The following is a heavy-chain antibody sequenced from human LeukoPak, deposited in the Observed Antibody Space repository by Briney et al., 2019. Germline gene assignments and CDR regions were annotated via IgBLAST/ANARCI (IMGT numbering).Heavy chain of an antibody. J-gene: IGHJ4*02. CDR1: GFTFSTYV. Sequence: GGSLRLSCAASGFTFSTYVMHWVRQAPGKGLEWVTVMSVDGLNEYYADSVKGRVTISRDNSKNTLYLQMNKLRAEDTAIYYCARGGNGWYFDYWGQGTLVTVSS. V-gene: IGHV3-30*04. D-gene: IGHD6-19*01. CDR3: ARGGNGWYFDY. CDR2: MSVDGLNE.